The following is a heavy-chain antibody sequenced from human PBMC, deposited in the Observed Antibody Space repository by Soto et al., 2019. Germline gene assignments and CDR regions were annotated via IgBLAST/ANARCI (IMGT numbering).Heavy chain of an antibody. CDR3: ARDNDWDDAFGI. J-gene: IGHJ3*02. D-gene: IGHD3-9*01. CDR2: ISSSSSYI. CDR1: GFTFSSYS. Sequence: GGSLRLSCAASGFTFSSYSMNWVRQAPGKGLEWVSSISSSSSYIYYADSVKGRFTISRDNAKNSLYLQMNSLRAEDTAVYYCARDNDWDDAFGIWGQGTMVTVSS. V-gene: IGHV3-21*01.